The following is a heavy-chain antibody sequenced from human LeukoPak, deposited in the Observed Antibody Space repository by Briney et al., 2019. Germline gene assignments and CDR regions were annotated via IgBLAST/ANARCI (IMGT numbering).Heavy chain of an antibody. D-gene: IGHD3-22*01. V-gene: IGHV4-38-2*02. CDR3: ASPYYYDSSGYYLSHDAFDI. CDR2: IYRSGST. J-gene: IGHJ3*02. CDR1: GYSISSGYY. Sequence: EASETLSLTCTVSGYSISSGYYWGWIRQPPGKGLEWIGSIYRSGSTYYNPSLKSRVTISVDTSKNQFSLKLSSVTAADAAVYYCASPYYYDSSGYYLSHDAFDIWGQGTMVTVSS.